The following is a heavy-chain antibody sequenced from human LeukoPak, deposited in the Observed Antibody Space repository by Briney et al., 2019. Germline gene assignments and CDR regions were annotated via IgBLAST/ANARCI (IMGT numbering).Heavy chain of an antibody. V-gene: IGHV3-30*03. Sequence: GGSLRLSCVASGFTLSSYGMHWVRQAPGKGLEWVAMMSYDGNGEYYVDSVKGRFTISRDTSKNTLYLQMNSLKTEDTALYYCVRGAASGSYYGLGVWGQGATVTVSS. CDR1: GFTLSSYG. J-gene: IGHJ6*02. CDR3: VRGAASGSYYGLGV. D-gene: IGHD1-26*01. CDR2: MSYDGNGE.